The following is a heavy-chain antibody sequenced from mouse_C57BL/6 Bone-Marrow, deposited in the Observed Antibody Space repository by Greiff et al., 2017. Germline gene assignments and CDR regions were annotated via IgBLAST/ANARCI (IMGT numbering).Heavy chain of an antibody. CDR3: TSGSDYGSSYVEFAD. CDR1: GYTFTDYE. D-gene: IGHD1-1*01. V-gene: IGHV1-15*01. CDR2: IDPETGGN. Sequence: QVQLKESGAELVRPGASVTLSCKASGYTFTDYEMHWVKQTPVNGLEWIGAIDPETGGNAYNQKVKGKAILTADKSSSTAYMELRSLTSEDSAVYYCTSGSDYGSSYVEFADWGQGTLVTVSA. J-gene: IGHJ3*01.